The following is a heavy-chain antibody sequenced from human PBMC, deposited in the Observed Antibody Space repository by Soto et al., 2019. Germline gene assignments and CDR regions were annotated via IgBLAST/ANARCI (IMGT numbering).Heavy chain of an antibody. CDR3: ARDLSNYGDSYYFDY. Sequence: PSETLSLTCTVSVGSISSYYWSWIRQPAGKGLEWIGRIYSSGSTNYNPSLKSRVTMSVDTSKNQFSLKLSSVTAADTAVYYCARDLSNYGDSYYFDYWGQGTLVTVSS. D-gene: IGHD4-17*01. CDR1: VGSISSYY. J-gene: IGHJ4*02. CDR2: IYSSGST. V-gene: IGHV4-4*07.